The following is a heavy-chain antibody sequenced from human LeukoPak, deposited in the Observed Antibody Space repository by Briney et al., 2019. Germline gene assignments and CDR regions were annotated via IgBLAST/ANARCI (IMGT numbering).Heavy chain of an antibody. Sequence: PSETLSLTCAVYGGSFSGYYWSWIRQPPGKGLEWIGEINHSGSTNYNPSLKSRVTISVDTSKNQFSLKLSSVTAADTAVYYCARGARIAANYCDYWGQGTLVTVSS. CDR1: GGSFSGYY. CDR2: INHSGST. CDR3: ARGARIAANYCDY. D-gene: IGHD6-13*01. J-gene: IGHJ4*02. V-gene: IGHV4-34*01.